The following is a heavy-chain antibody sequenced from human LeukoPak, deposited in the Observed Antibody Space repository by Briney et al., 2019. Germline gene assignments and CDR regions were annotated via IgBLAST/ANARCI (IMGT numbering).Heavy chain of an antibody. CDR2: INPSGGST. V-gene: IGHV1-46*01. J-gene: IGHJ6*03. CDR1: GYTFTSYY. CDR3: ASDYGAASYYMDV. Sequence: ASVKVSCKASGYTFTSYYMHLVRQAPGQGLEWTGIINPSGGSTSYAQKFQGRVTMTRHTSTSTVYMELSSLRSEDTAVYYCASDYGAASYYMDVWGKGTTVTVSS. D-gene: IGHD4-17*01.